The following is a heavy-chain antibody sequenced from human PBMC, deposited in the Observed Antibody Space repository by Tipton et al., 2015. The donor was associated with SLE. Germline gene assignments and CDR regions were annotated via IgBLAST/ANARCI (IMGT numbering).Heavy chain of an antibody. V-gene: IGHV4-59*12. J-gene: IGHJ5*02. D-gene: IGHD6-6*01. CDR1: GGSISSYY. CDR2: IYYSGST. CDR3: ARAGIAAREDWFDP. Sequence: TLSLTCTVSGGSISSYYWSWIRQPPGKGLEWIGYIYYSGSTNYNPSLKGRFTISRDNAKNSLYLQMNSLRAEDTAVYYCARAGIAAREDWFDPWGQGTLVTVSS.